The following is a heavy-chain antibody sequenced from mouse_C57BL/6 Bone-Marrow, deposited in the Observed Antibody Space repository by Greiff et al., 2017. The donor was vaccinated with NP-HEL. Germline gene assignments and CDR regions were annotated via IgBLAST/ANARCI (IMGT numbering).Heavy chain of an antibody. Sequence: EVQVVESGGGLVQPKGSLKLSCAASGFSFNTYAMNWVRQAPGKGLEWVARIRSKSNNYATYYADSVKDRFTISRDDSESMLYLQMNNLKTEDTAMYYCFFITTVVAPFAYWGQGTLVTVSA. CDR2: IRSKSNNYAT. CDR3: FFITTVVAPFAY. D-gene: IGHD1-1*01. J-gene: IGHJ3*01. V-gene: IGHV10-1*01. CDR1: GFSFNTYA.